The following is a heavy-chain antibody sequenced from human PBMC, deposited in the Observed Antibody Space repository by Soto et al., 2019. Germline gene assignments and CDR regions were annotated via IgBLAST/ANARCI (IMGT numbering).Heavy chain of an antibody. CDR1: GRSVSSYF. CDR2: VNHNGRT. J-gene: IGHJ3*01. V-gene: IGHV4-34*01. Sequence: PSESLSLTWDPYGRSVSSYFRNSIRQSPGKGLEWLGKVNHNGRTNYNPHLKSRVTISLDMSKKQISLKLTSVTAADTAVYYCARGGSSDWQVAFDFWGQGTMGTV. CDR3: ARGGSSDWQVAFDF. D-gene: IGHD6-19*01.